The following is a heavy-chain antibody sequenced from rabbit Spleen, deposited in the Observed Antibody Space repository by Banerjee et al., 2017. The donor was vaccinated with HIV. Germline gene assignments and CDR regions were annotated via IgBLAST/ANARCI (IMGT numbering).Heavy chain of an antibody. CDR1: GFPFSGKAV. J-gene: IGHJ6*01. CDR3: ARDSGTSFSSYGMDL. D-gene: IGHD4-1*01. V-gene: IGHV1S45*01. Sequence: QEQLVESGGGLVKPGASLTLTCKASGFPFSGKAVMCWVRQAPGKGLTWIACINAITGKAVYASWAKGRFSFSKTSSTTVTLQMTSLTAADTATYFCARDSGTSFSSYGMDLWGPGTLVTVS. CDR2: INAITGKA.